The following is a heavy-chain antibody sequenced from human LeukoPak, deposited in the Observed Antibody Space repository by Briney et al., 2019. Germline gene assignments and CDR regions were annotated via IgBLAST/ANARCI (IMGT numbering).Heavy chain of an antibody. CDR3: ARQEYGAFDI. CDR2: INHSGST. J-gene: IGHJ3*02. V-gene: IGHV4-34*01. CDR1: GGSFSGYY. D-gene: IGHD2-2*01. Sequence: SETLSLTCAVYGGSFSGYYWSWVRQPPGKGLEWIGEINHSGSTNYNPSLKSRVTISVETSKNQFSLKLSSVTAADTAVYYCARQEYGAFDIWGQGTMVTVSS.